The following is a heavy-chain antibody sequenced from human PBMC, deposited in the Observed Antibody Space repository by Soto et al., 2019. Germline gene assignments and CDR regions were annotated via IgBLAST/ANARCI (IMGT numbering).Heavy chain of an antibody. V-gene: IGHV1-46*01. Sequence: ASVKVSCKASGYTFTSYYMHWLRQAPGQGLEWMGIINPSGGSTSYAQKFQGRVTMTRDTSTSTVYMELSSLRSEDTAVYYCARDPNHIAAAVGYFDYWGQGTLVTVSS. D-gene: IGHD6-13*01. CDR1: GYTFTSYY. CDR2: INPSGGST. J-gene: IGHJ4*02. CDR3: ARDPNHIAAAVGYFDY.